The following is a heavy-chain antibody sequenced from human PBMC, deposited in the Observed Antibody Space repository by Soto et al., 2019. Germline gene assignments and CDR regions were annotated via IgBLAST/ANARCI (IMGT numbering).Heavy chain of an antibody. CDR3: ARVREEIRYPLLYCYYGMDV. CDR2: INAGNGNT. J-gene: IGHJ6*04. V-gene: IGHV1-3*01. Sequence: ASVKVSCKASGYTFTSYAMHWVRQAPGQRLEWMGWINAGNGNTKYSQKFQGRVTITRDTSASTAYMELSSLRFEDTAVYYCARVREEIRYPLLYCYYGMDVWGEGATAAVSS. D-gene: IGHD2-2*01. CDR1: GYTFTSYA.